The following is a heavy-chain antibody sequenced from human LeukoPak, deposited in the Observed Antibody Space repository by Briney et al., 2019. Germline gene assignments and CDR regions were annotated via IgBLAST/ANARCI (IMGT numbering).Heavy chain of an antibody. CDR1: GDSISSSSYY. J-gene: IGHJ4*02. Sequence: SETLSLTCAVSGDSISSSSYYWAWIRQPPGKGLEWIGSIYYSGSAYYNPSLKSRLAISVDTSKNQFSLKLSSVTAADTAVYYCARHELLSSTATVLTPLDYWGQGTLVTVSS. CDR2: IYYSGSA. D-gene: IGHD2/OR15-2a*01. CDR3: ARHELLSSTATVLTPLDY. V-gene: IGHV4-39*01.